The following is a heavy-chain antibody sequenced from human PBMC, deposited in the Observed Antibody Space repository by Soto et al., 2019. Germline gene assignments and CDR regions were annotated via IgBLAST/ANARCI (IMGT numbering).Heavy chain of an antibody. D-gene: IGHD3-16*02. V-gene: IGHV1-69*12. J-gene: IGHJ6*02. CDR3: AGGVIRLRLGELSLLPKRYVETGRKGSGCGMDV. CDR2: SIPSFGTP. Sequence: QVQLVQSGAQVKKPGSSVRVSCKASGDIFSNYAINWVRQAPGQGLEWMGGSIPSFGTPNYAQKSQGRVTITAEESTNTADMELTSLRSEDTAVYYCAGGVIRLRLGELSLLPKRYVETGRKGSGCGMDVWGLGTTVIVSS. CDR1: GDIFSNYA.